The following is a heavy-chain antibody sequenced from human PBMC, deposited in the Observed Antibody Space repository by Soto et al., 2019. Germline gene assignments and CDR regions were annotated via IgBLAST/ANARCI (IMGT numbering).Heavy chain of an antibody. J-gene: IGHJ4*02. Sequence: PGGSLRLSCTTSGFTPGEYALTWVRQAPARGLEWVAFIRSRPAGGTPEYAASVKGRFTMSRDDSKSVAYLQMNSLKTDDTGMYYCDRIGQEAAMRWFFDYWGQGTPVTVSS. D-gene: IGHD2-2*01. CDR3: DRIGQEAAMRWFFDY. CDR2: IRSRPAGGTP. CDR1: GFTPGEYA. V-gene: IGHV3-49*04.